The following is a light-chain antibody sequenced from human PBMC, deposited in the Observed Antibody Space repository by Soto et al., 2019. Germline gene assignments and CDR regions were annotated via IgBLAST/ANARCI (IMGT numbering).Light chain of an antibody. CDR3: QQANSFPLT. CDR2: SAS. CDR1: QGVSKW. Sequence: DIQLTQSPSSLSASVGDRVTITCRASQGVSKWLAWYQQKPGKAPILLIHSASNLQTGVPSRFSGSGSGTDFVLTITSLQPEDIATYFCQQANSFPLTFGQGTRLEIK. J-gene: IGKJ5*01. V-gene: IGKV1-12*01.